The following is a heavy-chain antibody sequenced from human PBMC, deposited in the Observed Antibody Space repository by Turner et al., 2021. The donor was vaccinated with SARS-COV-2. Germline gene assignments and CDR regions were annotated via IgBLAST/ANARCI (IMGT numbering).Heavy chain of an antibody. CDR2: IRGSGSGT. D-gene: IGHD1-26*01. CDR3: AKDVGVASLVGATADY. J-gene: IGHJ4*01. V-gene: IGHV3-23*01. CDR1: GFTFSSYT. Sequence: EVQLLESGGGLVQPGGSLRLSGAASGFTFSSYTMTWVRQAPGKGLQWGSAIRGSGSGTYYADSVKGRFTISRDNSKSTLYLQMSSLRAEDTAIYYCAKDVGVASLVGATADYWGQGTLVTVSS.